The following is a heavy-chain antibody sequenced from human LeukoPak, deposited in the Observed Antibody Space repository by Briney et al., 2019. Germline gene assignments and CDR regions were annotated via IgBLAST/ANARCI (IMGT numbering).Heavy chain of an antibody. CDR1: GFTFSSYG. D-gene: IGHD3-3*01. CDR2: IRYDGSNK. CDR3: AKDVWSGYSLNNWFDP. Sequence: GGSPRLSCAASGFTFSSYGMHWVRQAPGKGLEWVAFIRYDGSNKYYADSVKGRFTISRDNSKNTLYLQMNSLRAEDTAVYYCAKDVWSGYSLNNWFDPWGQGTLVTVSS. J-gene: IGHJ5*02. V-gene: IGHV3-30*02.